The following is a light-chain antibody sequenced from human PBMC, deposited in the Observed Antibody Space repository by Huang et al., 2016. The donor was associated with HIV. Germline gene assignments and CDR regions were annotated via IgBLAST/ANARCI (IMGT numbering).Light chain of an antibody. Sequence: DIVLTQSPATLSLSPGERATLSCRASQSVSSYLAWYQQTPGQAPRRLIYDASNRATVIPARFSGSGSGTDCTLTIISLEPEDFAVYYCQQRSNLPPLTFGGGTKVEVK. CDR2: DAS. CDR3: QQRSNLPPLT. V-gene: IGKV3-11*01. J-gene: IGKJ4*01. CDR1: QSVSSY.